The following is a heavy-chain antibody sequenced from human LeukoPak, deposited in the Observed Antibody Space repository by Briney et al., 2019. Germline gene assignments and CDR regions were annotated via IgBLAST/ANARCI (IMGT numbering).Heavy chain of an antibody. J-gene: IGHJ4*02. V-gene: IGHV3-7*03. CDR1: GFTFSGYW. D-gene: IGHD1-26*01. CDR3: ARGEHLFDY. Sequence: GGSLRLSCAASGFTFSGYWMSWVRQAPGKGLEWVANIKQDGSDKYYVDSVKGRFTISRDNAKNSLYLQMNSLRAEDTALYHCARGEHLFDYWGQGTLVTVSS. CDR2: IKQDGSDK.